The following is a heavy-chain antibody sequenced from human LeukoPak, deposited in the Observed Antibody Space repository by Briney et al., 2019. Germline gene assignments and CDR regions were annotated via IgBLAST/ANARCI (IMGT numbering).Heavy chain of an antibody. V-gene: IGHV3-74*03. CDR3: AREGRVSGNDFDS. CDR2: INSDGSSI. J-gene: IGHJ4*02. Sequence: GGSLRLSCAASGFTFSSSWMRWVRQAPGKGLVWVSRINSDGSSITYADSVKGRFTISRDNAKDTLYLQMNSLRVEDAALFYCAREGRVSGNDFDSWGQGTLVTVSS. D-gene: IGHD5-12*01. CDR1: GFTFSSSW.